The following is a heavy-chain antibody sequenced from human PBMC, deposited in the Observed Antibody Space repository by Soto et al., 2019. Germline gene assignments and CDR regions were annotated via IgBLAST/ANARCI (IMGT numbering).Heavy chain of an antibody. CDR2: IYYSGST. Sequence: QLQLQESGPGLVKPSETLSLTCTVSGGSISSSSYYWGWIRQPPGKGLDWIGSIYYSGSTYYNPSLKSRVTISVDTSKNQFSLKLSSVTAADTAVYYCARHGGYCSSPSCHNNWFDPWGQGTLVTVSS. D-gene: IGHD2-2*02. J-gene: IGHJ5*02. V-gene: IGHV4-39*01. CDR3: ARHGGYCSSPSCHNNWFDP. CDR1: GGSISSSSYY.